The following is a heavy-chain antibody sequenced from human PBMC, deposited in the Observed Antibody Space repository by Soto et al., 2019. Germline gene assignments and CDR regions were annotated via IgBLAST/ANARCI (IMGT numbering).Heavy chain of an antibody. CDR1: GGSISSGGYY. CDR3: ARIYGSGSPNFDY. V-gene: IGHV4-31*03. J-gene: IGHJ4*02. CDR2: IYYSGST. Sequence: SETLSLTCTVSGGSISSGGYYWSWIRQHPGKGLEWIGYIYYSGSTYYNPSLKSRVTISVDTSKNQFSLKLSSVTAADTAVYYCARIYGSGSPNFDYWGQGALVTVSS. D-gene: IGHD3-10*01.